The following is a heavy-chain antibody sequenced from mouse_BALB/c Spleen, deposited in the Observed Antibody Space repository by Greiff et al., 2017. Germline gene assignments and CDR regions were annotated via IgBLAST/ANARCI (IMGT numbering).Heavy chain of an antibody. CDR3: ATHYYGYYFDY. CDR2: INPSTGYT. Sequence: VQLQQSGAELAKPGASVKMSCKASGYTFTSYWMHWVKQRPGQGLEWIGYINPSTGYTEYNQKFKDKATLTADKSSSTAYMQLSSLTSEDSAVYYCATHYYGYYFDYWGQGTTLTVSS. D-gene: IGHD1-2*01. CDR1: GYTFTSYW. J-gene: IGHJ2*01. V-gene: IGHV1-7*01.